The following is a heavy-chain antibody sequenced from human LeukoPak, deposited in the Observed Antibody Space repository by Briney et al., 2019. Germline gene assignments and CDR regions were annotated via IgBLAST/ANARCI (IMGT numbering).Heavy chain of an antibody. D-gene: IGHD2-2*01. J-gene: IGHJ4*02. CDR3: ARRYCSSTSCYYFDS. CDR1: GYSISSGYY. Sequence: SETLSLTCAVSGYSISSGYYWGWIRQPPGKGLEWIGSMHHSGGTNYNLSLKSRVTISVDTSKNHFSLELRSVTAADTAVYYCARRYCSSTSCYYFDSWGQGTLVTVSS. CDR2: MHHSGGT. V-gene: IGHV4-38-2*01.